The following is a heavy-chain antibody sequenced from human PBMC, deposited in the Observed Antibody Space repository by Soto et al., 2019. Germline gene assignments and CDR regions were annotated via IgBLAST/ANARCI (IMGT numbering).Heavy chain of an antibody. CDR3: AKCITALGPIDY. V-gene: IGHV4-30-2*01. J-gene: IGHJ4*02. CDR1: GGSISSGGYS. Sequence: SETLSLTCAVSGGSISSGGYSWSLIRQPPGKGLEWIGEIYHSGSTNYNPSLKSRVTISVDKSKNQFSLKLSSVTAADTAVYYCAKCITALGPIDYWGQGTLVTVSS. D-gene: IGHD6-6*01. CDR2: IYHSGST.